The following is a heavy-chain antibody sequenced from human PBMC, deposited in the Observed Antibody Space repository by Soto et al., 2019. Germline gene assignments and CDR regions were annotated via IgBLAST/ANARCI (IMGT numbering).Heavy chain of an antibody. D-gene: IGHD3-3*01. CDR1: GFTFSSYA. CDR3: AKGGIYYDFWSGYPGHYNWFDP. J-gene: IGHJ5*02. CDR2: ISGSGGST. Sequence: GGSLRLSCAASGFTFSSYAMSWVRQAPGKGLEWVSAISGSGGSTYYADTVKGRFTISRDNSKNTLYLQMNSLRAEDTAVYYCAKGGIYYDFWSGYPGHYNWFDPWGQGTLVTVSS. V-gene: IGHV3-23*01.